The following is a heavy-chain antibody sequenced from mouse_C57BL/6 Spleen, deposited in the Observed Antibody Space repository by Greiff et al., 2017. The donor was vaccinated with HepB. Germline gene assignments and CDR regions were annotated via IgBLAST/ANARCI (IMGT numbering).Heavy chain of an antibody. V-gene: IGHV1-15*01. CDR2: IDPETGGT. D-gene: IGHD1-1*01. J-gene: IGHJ1*03. CDR1: GYTFTDYE. CDR3: TRWITTVVATRYFDV. Sequence: VQLQQSGAELVRPGASVTLSCKASGYTFTDYEMHWVKQTPVHGLEWIGAIDPETGGTAYNQKFKGKAILTADKSSSTAYMELRSLTSEDSADYYCTRWITTVVATRYFDVWGTGTTVTVSS.